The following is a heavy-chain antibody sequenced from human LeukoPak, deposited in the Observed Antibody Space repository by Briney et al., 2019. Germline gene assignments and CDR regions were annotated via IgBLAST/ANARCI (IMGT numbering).Heavy chain of an antibody. CDR1: GGTFTSYA. J-gene: IGHJ5*02. D-gene: IGHD3-22*01. V-gene: IGHV1-69*05. CDR2: IIPIFGTA. Sequence: ASVKVSCKASGGTFTSYAISWVRQAPGQGLEWMGGIIPIFGTANYAQKFQGRVTITTDESTSTAYMELSSLRSEDTAVYYCASSSEASYYYDIWFDPWGQGTLVTVSS. CDR3: ASSSEASYYYDIWFDP.